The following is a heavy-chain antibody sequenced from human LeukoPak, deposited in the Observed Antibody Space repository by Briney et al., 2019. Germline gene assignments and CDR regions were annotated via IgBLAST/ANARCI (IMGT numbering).Heavy chain of an antibody. CDR3: EKGWFGTVGDY. Sequence: GGSLRLSCEASGFTFSNYAMNWVRQAPGKGLDWVSVISGSGDNIIYADSLKGRFTISRDNSKSILYLQMNSLTAEDTAVYYCEKGWFGTVGDYWGQGTLVTVSS. V-gene: IGHV3-23*01. CDR2: ISGSGDNI. CDR1: GFTFSNYA. J-gene: IGHJ4*02. D-gene: IGHD3-10*01.